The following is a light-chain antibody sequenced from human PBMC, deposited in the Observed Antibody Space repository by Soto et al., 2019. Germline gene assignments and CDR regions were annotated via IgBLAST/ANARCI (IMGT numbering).Light chain of an antibody. CDR3: CSYAGSDTHYV. V-gene: IGLV2-11*01. Sequence: QSALTQPRSVSGSPGQSITISCTGTSSDVGGYNYVSWYRQHPGKAPKLMIYDVSKRPSGVPDRFSGSKSGNTASLTISGHQAEDEADYYCCSYAGSDTHYVFGTGTKLTVL. CDR1: SSDVGGYNY. CDR2: DVS. J-gene: IGLJ1*01.